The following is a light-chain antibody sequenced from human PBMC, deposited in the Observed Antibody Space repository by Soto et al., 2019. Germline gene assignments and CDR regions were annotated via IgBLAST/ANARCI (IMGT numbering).Light chain of an antibody. Sequence: QLVLTQPPSASGTPGQTIAISCSGGSSNIGSHTVNWYQQLPGTAPRLLIYSNTQRPSGVPDRFCGSKSGTSASLAISGLQSEYEGDYYCAAWDDSLNGVVFGGGTKVTVL. CDR3: AAWDDSLNGVV. CDR1: SSNIGSHT. CDR2: SNT. V-gene: IGLV1-44*01. J-gene: IGLJ2*01.